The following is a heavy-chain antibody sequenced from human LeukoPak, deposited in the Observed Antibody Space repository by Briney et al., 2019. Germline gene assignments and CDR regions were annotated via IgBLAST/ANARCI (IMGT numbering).Heavy chain of an antibody. Sequence: SETLSLTCAVYGGSFSGYYWSWIRQPPGKGLEWIGEINHSGSTNYNPSLKSRVTISVDTSKNQFSLKLSSVTAADTAVYYCARYSSSWYWRYFDYWGQGTLDTVSS. CDR3: ARYSSSWYWRYFDY. V-gene: IGHV4-34*01. D-gene: IGHD6-13*01. J-gene: IGHJ4*02. CDR1: GGSFSGYY. CDR2: INHSGST.